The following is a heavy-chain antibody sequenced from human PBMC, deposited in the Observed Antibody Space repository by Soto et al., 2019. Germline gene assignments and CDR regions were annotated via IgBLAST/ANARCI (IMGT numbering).Heavy chain of an antibody. CDR2: ITSSSTTM. D-gene: IGHD2-15*01. J-gene: IGHJ3*01. Sequence: GGSLRLSCAASGFILGRNSMMWVRQAPGKGLEWVAYITSSSTTMNYADSVKGRFTISRDNANNALYLQMNSLRDEDTAVYYCARDSGAATGWGQGTMVTVSS. CDR3: ARDSGAATG. V-gene: IGHV3-48*02. CDR1: GFILGRNS.